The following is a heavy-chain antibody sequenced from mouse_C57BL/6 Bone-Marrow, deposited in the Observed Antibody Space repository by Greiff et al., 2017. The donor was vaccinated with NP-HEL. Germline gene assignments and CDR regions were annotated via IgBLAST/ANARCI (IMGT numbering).Heavy chain of an antibody. CDR3: AREGIYYGTTRGFAY. V-gene: IGHV1-61*01. Sequence: QVQLQQPGAELVRPGSSVKLSCKASGYTFTSYWMDWVKQRPGQGLEWIGNIYPSDSETHYNQKFKDKATLTVDKSSSTAYMQLSSLTSEDSAVYHCAREGIYYGTTRGFAYWGQGTLVTVSA. J-gene: IGHJ3*01. D-gene: IGHD2-1*01. CDR2: IYPSDSET. CDR1: GYTFTSYW.